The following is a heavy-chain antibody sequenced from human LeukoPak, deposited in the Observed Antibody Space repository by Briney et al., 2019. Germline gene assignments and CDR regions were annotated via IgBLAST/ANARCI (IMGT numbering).Heavy chain of an antibody. V-gene: IGHV3-21*01. J-gene: IGHJ4*02. D-gene: IGHD5-18*01. CDR3: ARRATTERGHSYGLDY. CDR2: ISTSSSSSYI. Sequence: AGSLRLSCVVSGFTFSSYHMNWVRQAPGNGLEWVSSISTSSSSSYIYYADSVTGRFTISRDNAKNSLYLQMNSLRAEDTAVYYCARRATTERGHSYGLDYWGQGTLVTVSS. CDR1: GFTFSSYH.